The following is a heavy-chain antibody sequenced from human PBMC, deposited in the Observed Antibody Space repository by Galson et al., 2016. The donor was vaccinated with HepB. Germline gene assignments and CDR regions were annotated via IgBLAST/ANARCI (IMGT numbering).Heavy chain of an antibody. CDR2: IYHSGST. J-gene: IGHJ4*02. Sequence: ETLSLTCTVTGGSINSDYWSWIRRPPGRGLEWIGYIYHSGSTYYNPSLKSRVTISVDTSKNQFSLKLSSVTAADTAVYFCARDRSSGSGSFGYWGQGTLVTVSS. D-gene: IGHD3-10*01. V-gene: IGHV4-59*06. CDR1: GGSINSDY. CDR3: ARDRSSGSGSFGY.